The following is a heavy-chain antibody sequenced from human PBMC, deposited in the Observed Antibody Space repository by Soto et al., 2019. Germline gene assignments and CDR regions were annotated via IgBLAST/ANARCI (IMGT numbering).Heavy chain of an antibody. D-gene: IGHD6-13*01. V-gene: IGHV3-21*01. CDR2: ISSSSSFI. Sequence: SLRLSCAASGFTFRNSNMNWVRQSPGEGLEWVSSISSSSSFIYYADSVKGRFTISRDNAKNSLYLQMNSLRAEDTAVYYCARDQTWSSTLYYYYYGMDVWGQGTTVTVSS. J-gene: IGHJ6*02. CDR3: ARDQTWSSTLYYYYYGMDV. CDR1: GFTFRNSN.